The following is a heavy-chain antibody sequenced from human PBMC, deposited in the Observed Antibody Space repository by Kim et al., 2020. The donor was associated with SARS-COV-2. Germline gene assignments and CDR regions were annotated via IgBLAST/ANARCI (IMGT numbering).Heavy chain of an antibody. Sequence: SVKVPCKASGGTFSSYAISWVRQAPGQGLEWMGGIIPIFGTANYAQKFQGRVTITADESTSTAYMELSSLRSEDTAVYYCAGLWFRELFPGYYYMDVWG. D-gene: IGHD3-10*01. V-gene: IGHV1-69*13. J-gene: IGHJ6*03. CDR1: GGTFSSYA. CDR2: IIPIFGTA. CDR3: AGLWFRELFPGYYYMDV.